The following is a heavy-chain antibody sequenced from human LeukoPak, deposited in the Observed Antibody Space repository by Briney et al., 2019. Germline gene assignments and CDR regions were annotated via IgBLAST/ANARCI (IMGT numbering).Heavy chain of an antibody. CDR3: ARDTHDYSGSGSTQGMDV. J-gene: IGHJ6*02. D-gene: IGHD3-10*01. V-gene: IGHV1-69*04. CDR1: GGTFSSYA. CDR2: IIPILGIA. Sequence: SVKVSCKASGGTFSSYAISWVRQAPGRGLEWMGRIIPILGIANYVQKFQGRVTITADKSTSTAYMELSSLRSEDTAVYYCARDTHDYSGSGSTQGMDVWGQGTTVTVSS.